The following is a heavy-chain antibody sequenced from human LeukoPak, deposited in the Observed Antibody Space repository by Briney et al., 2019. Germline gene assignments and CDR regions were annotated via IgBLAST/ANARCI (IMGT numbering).Heavy chain of an antibody. V-gene: IGHV3-23*01. J-gene: IGHJ4*02. Sequence: GGSLRLSCAASGFTFSDYYMSWIRQAPGKGLEWVSAISGSGGSTYYADSVKGRFTVSRDNSKNTLYLQMNSLRAEDTAVYYCAKRAATVSYYFDYWGQGTLVTVSS. CDR1: GFTFSDYY. D-gene: IGHD4-17*01. CDR3: AKRAATVSYYFDY. CDR2: ISGSGGST.